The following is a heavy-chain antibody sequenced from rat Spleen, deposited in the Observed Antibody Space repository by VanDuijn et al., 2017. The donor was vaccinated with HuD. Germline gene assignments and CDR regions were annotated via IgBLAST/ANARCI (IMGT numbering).Heavy chain of an antibody. CDR1: GFTFSDFF. V-gene: IGHV5-29*01. D-gene: IGHD5-1*01. CDR3: ATLTGR. Sequence: EVQLVESDGGLVQPGRSLKLSCAASGFTFSDFFMAWVRQAPAKGLEWVATISYDGSSTYYRDSVKGRFTISRDNAKSTLYLQMDSLRSEDTATYYCATLTGRWGQGVMVTVSS. J-gene: IGHJ2*01. CDR2: ISYDGSST.